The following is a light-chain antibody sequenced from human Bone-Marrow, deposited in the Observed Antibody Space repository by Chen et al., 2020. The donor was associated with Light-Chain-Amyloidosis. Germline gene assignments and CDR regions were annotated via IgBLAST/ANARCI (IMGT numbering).Light chain of an antibody. V-gene: IGLV2-14*01. Sequence: QSALTQPASVSGSPGQSITISCTGTSSDVGGDNHVSWYQQHPDKAPKLMIYEVTTRPSWVPDRFSGSKSEHTAYLTSSGLQTEDEADYFCSSYTMTNTLVFGSGTRVTVL. CDR1: SSDVGGDNH. CDR3: SSYTMTNTLV. CDR2: EVT. J-gene: IGLJ1*01.